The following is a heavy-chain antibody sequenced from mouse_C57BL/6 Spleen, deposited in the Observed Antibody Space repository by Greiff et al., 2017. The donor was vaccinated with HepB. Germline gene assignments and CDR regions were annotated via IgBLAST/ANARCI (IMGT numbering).Heavy chain of an antibody. D-gene: IGHD1-1*01. V-gene: IGHV1-53*01. CDR3: ARGGSSYSAWFAY. CDR1: GYTFTSYW. CDR2: INPSNGGT. J-gene: IGHJ3*01. Sequence: VQLQQPGTELVKPGASVKLSCKASGYTFTSYWMHWVKQRPGQGLEWIGNINPSNGGTNYNEKFKSKATLTVDKSSSTAYMQLSSLTSEDSAVYYCARGGSSYSAWFAYWGQGTLVTVSA.